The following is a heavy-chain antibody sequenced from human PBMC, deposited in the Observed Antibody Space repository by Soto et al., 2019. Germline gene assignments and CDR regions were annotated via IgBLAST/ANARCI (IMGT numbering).Heavy chain of an antibody. V-gene: IGHV4-31*11. CDR2: IYYSGFT. CDR1: GGSIRSGGYY. Sequence: SETLSLTCGVSGGSIRSGGYYWSWIRQHPGKGLEWIGYIYYSGFTYYNPSLKSRVTISVDTSKNQFSLKLSSVTAADTAVYYCARSVFPWGQGALVTVSS. J-gene: IGHJ5*02. CDR3: ARSVFP.